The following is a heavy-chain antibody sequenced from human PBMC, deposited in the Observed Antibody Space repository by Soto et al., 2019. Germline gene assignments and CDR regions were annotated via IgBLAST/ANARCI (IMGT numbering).Heavy chain of an antibody. Sequence: EVQLVESGGGLVQPGGSLRLSCAASGFTVSSNYMSWVRQAPGKGLEWVSVSYSGGSTYYADSVKGRFTISRANSENALYLQMNSLRAEDTAVYYCARTCSGGTCSFDYWGQGTLVTVSS. J-gene: IGHJ4*02. D-gene: IGHD2-15*01. CDR3: ARTCSGGTCSFDY. CDR1: GFTVSSNY. CDR2: SYSGGST. V-gene: IGHV3-66*01.